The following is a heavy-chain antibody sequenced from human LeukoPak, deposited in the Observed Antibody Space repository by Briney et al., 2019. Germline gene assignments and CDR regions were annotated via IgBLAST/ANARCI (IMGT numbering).Heavy chain of an antibody. V-gene: IGHV3-30-3*01. CDR1: GFTFSSYA. CDR2: ISYDGSNK. Sequence: GGSLRLSCAASGFTFSSYAMHWVRQAPGKGLEWVAVISYDGSNKYYADSVKGRFTISRDNSKNTLYLQMNSLRAEDTAVYYCARDLDYYDSSGQRPELDYWGQGTLVTVSS. J-gene: IGHJ4*02. CDR3: ARDLDYYDSSGQRPELDY. D-gene: IGHD3-22*01.